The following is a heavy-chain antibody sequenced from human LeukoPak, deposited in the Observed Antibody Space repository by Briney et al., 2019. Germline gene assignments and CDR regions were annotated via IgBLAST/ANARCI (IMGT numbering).Heavy chain of an antibody. Sequence: GRSLRLSCAASGFTFSSYAMHWVRQAPGKGLEWVAVISYDGSNKYYADSVKGRFTISRDNSKNTLYLQMNSLRAEDTAVYYCAREKVYYYGSGIPGSGAFDIWGQGTMVTVSS. CDR1: GFTFSSYA. D-gene: IGHD3-10*01. CDR2: ISYDGSNK. V-gene: IGHV3-30*04. CDR3: AREKVYYYGSGIPGSGAFDI. J-gene: IGHJ3*02.